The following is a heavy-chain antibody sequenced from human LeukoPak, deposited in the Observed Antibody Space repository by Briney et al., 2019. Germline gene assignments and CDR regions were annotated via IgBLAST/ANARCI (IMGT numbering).Heavy chain of an antibody. CDR1: GYTFTSYW. V-gene: IGHV5-51*01. CDR3: ATQIVGSTDYYYGMDV. CDR2: IYPGDSDT. J-gene: IGHJ6*02. Sequence: GEPLKISCKGSGYTFTSYWIGWVRQMPGKGLEWMGTIYPGDSDTRYSPSFQGQVTISADKSISTAYLQWSSLTASDTAMYSCATQIVGSTDYYYGMDVWGQGTTVTVSS. D-gene: IGHD3-16*02.